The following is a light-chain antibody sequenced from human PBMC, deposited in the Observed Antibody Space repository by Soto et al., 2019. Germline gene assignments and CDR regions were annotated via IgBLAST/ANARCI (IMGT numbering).Light chain of an antibody. V-gene: IGKV1-39*01. Sequence: DIQMTQSPSSLSASVGDRVTITCRASQSISSSLNWYQQKPGKAPKLVIYDTSSLDSGVPPRFSGSGSGTDFTLTISSLQPEDFATFYCQQTYNTPLTFGGGTKVEIK. CDR3: QQTYNTPLT. J-gene: IGKJ4*01. CDR1: QSISSS. CDR2: DTS.